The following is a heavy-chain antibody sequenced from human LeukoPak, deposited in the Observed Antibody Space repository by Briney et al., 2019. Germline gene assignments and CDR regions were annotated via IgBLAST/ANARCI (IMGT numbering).Heavy chain of an antibody. V-gene: IGHV3-21*04. J-gene: IGHJ4*02. CDR1: AFSLNAYN. Sequence: GGSLRLSCVASAFSLNAYNMNWVRQAPGKGLEWVSSISYTGTYIYYADSVKGRFTISRDNAQNSLYLQMNSLRAEDTALYYCAKDIRVVGATTAFDYWGQGTLVTVSS. CDR3: AKDIRVVGATTAFDY. D-gene: IGHD1-26*01. CDR2: ISYTGTYI.